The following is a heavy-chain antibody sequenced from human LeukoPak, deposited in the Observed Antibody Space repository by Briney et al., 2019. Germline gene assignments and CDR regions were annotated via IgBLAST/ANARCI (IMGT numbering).Heavy chain of an antibody. CDR1: GFTFSSYA. J-gene: IGHJ4*02. CDR2: ISYDGSNK. D-gene: IGHD3-22*01. Sequence: QSGGSLRLSCAASGFTFSSYAMHWVRQAPGKGLEWVAVISYDGSNKYYADSVKGRFTISRDNSKNTLYLQMNSLRAEDTAVYYCARDDAEVVNDNYWGQGTLVTVSS. V-gene: IGHV3-30-3*01. CDR3: ARDDAEVVNDNY.